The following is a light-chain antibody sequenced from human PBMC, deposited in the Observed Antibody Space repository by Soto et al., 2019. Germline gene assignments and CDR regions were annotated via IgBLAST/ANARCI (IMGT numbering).Light chain of an antibody. J-gene: IGKJ2*01. CDR2: GAS. Sequence: MMMTQSPATLSVSPGERVTLSCRTSHSVNSHVAWYQQKPGQAPRLLLYGASTRATGIPVRFSGSGFGTEFTLTISSLQSEDFAVYYCQQSYRTPHTFGQGTKLETK. CDR1: HSVNSH. CDR3: QQSYRTPHT. V-gene: IGKV3-15*01.